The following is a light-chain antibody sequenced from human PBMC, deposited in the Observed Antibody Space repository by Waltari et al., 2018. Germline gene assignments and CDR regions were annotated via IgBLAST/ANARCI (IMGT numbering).Light chain of an antibody. CDR3: QQYGRSPWT. CDR1: QSVINNN. Sequence: EIVLTQSPGTLSLSPGERATLSCRASQSVINNNLAWYQQKPGQAPSLLIYGASTRAICIPSRFSGSGSETDFTLSISRLGPEDFAVYYCQQYGRSPWTFGQGTKVEI. J-gene: IGKJ1*01. V-gene: IGKV3-20*01. CDR2: GAS.